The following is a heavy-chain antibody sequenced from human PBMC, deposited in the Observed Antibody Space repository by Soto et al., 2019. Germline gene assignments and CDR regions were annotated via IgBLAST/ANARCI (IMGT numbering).Heavy chain of an antibody. CDR3: VWGGAVAGTYYYGMDV. Sequence: EVQLVESGGGLVQPGGSLRLSCAASGFTVSSNYMSWVRQAPGKGLEWVSVIYSGGSTYYADSVKGRFTISRDNSKNTLYLQMNSLRAEDTAVYYCVWGGAVAGTYYYGMDVWGQGTTVTVSS. D-gene: IGHD6-19*01. J-gene: IGHJ6*02. CDR1: GFTVSSNY. CDR2: IYSGGST. V-gene: IGHV3-66*01.